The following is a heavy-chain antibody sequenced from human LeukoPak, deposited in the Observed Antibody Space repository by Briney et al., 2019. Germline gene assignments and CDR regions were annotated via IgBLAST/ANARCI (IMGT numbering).Heavy chain of an antibody. CDR2: IYTSGST. Sequence: SETLSLTCTVSGGSISSYYWSWIRQPPGKGLEWIGYIYTSGSTNYNPSLKSRVTISVDTSKNQFSLKLSSVTAADTAVYYCASWVGATPRGAFDIWGQGTMVTVSS. CDR3: ASWVGATPRGAFDI. D-gene: IGHD1-26*01. V-gene: IGHV4-4*09. CDR1: GGSISSYY. J-gene: IGHJ3*02.